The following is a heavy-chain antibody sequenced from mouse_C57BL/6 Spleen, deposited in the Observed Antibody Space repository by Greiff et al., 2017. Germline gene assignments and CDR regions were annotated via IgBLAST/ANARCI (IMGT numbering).Heavy chain of an antibody. V-gene: IGHV1-81*01. J-gene: IGHJ4*01. D-gene: IGHD3-3*01. CDR2: IYPRSGNT. CDR1: GYTFTSYG. Sequence: VQLQESGAELARPGASVKLSCKASGYTFTSYGISWVKQRPGQGLEWIGEIYPRSGNTYYNEKFKGKATLTADKSSSTAYMELRSLTSEDSAVYFCARGDPVYAMDYWGQGTSVTVSS. CDR3: ARGDPVYAMDY.